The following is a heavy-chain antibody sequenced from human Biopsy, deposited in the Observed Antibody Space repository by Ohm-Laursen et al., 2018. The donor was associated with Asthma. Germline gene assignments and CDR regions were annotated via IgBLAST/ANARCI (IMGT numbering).Heavy chain of an antibody. CDR3: ARDFSRAIMIGGGREHYFDF. D-gene: IGHD3-16*01. V-gene: IGHV3-33*01. CDR1: GFTFMTYG. J-gene: IGHJ4*02. CDR2: VGSDESYT. Sequence: SLRLSCSAPGFTFMTYGMHWVRQVPGKGLEWVAAVGSDESYTDHADSVKGRFTISRDNSKNTLHLQMNSLSPEDTAVYYCARDFSRAIMIGGGREHYFDFWGQGTLVTVSS.